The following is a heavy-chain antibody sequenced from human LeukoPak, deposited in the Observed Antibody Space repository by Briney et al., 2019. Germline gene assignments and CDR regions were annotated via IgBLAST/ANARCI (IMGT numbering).Heavy chain of an antibody. D-gene: IGHD6-19*01. CDR1: GFTFNYYA. CDR3: AKSVTWLVHLDPLDY. J-gene: IGHJ4*02. CDR2: ISYDGSNN. V-gene: IGHV3-30-3*02. Sequence: GGSLRLSCAASGFTFNYYAMHWVRQAPGKGLEWVAVISYDGSNNYYADSVKGRFTISRDNSKNTLYLQMNSLRAEDTAVYYCAKSVTWLVHLDPLDYWGQGTLVTVSS.